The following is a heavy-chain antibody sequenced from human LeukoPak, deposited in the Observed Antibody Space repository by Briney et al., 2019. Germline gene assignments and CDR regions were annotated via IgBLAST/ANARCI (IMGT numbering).Heavy chain of an antibody. CDR3: AKEGHYYYYGMDV. CDR1: GFTFSSYG. V-gene: IGHV3-30*18. Sequence: GGSLRLSCAASGFTFSSYGMHWVRQAPGKGLEWVAVISYDGSNKYYADSVKGRSTISRDNSKNTLYLQMNSLRAEDTAVYYCAKEGHYYYYGMDVGGQGTTVTVSS. J-gene: IGHJ6*02. CDR2: ISYDGSNK.